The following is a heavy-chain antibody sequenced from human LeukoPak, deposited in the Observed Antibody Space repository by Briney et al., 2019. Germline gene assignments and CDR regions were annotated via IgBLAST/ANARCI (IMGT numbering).Heavy chain of an antibody. CDR2: IKQDGSEK. V-gene: IGHV3-7*03. CDR1: GFTFSRDA. CDR3: AREALDSSGYPPPFDY. D-gene: IGHD3-22*01. J-gene: IGHJ4*02. Sequence: PGGSLRLSCAASGFTFSRDAMLWVGPAPGTGPEWVANIKQDGSEKYYVDSVKGRFTISRDNAKNSLYLQMNSLRAEDTAVYYCAREALDSSGYPPPFDYWGQGTLVTVSS.